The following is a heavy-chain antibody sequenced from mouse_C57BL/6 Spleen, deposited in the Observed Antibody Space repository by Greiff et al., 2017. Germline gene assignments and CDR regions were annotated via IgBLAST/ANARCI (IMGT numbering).Heavy chain of an antibody. Sequence: VQLQQPGAELVRPGSSVKLSCKASGYTFTSYWMDWVKQRPGQGLEWIGNIYPSDSETHYNQKFKDKATLTVDKSSSTAYMQLSSLTSEDSAVYYCAREGGSRYWYFDVWGTGTTVTVSS. J-gene: IGHJ1*03. CDR1: GYTFTSYW. CDR3: AREGGSRYWYFDV. D-gene: IGHD1-1*01. V-gene: IGHV1-61*01. CDR2: IYPSDSET.